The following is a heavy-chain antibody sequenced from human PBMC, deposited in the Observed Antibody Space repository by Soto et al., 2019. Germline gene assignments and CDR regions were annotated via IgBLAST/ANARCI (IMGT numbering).Heavy chain of an antibody. D-gene: IGHD5-12*01. CDR3: ARAASMATTYYRDY. V-gene: IGHV1-24*01. CDR2: FDPEDDET. J-gene: IGHJ4*02. CDR1: GYTLTELS. Sequence: ASVKVSCKVSGYTLTELSMHWVRQAPGKGLEWMGGFDPEDDETIYAQKFQGRVTMTEDTSTDTAYMELSSLRSEDTAVYYCARAASMATTYYRDYWGQGTLVTVSS.